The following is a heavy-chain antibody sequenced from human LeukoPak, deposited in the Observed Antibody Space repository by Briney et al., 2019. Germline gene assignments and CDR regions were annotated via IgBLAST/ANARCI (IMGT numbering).Heavy chain of an antibody. J-gene: IGHJ4*02. CDR3: ARDPPHSSGWHEGDY. V-gene: IGHV3-48*03. Sequence: PGGSLRLSCAASGFTFSSYEMNWVRQAPGKGLEWVSYISGSGSTIYYADSVKGRFTISRDNAKNSLYLQMNSLRAEDTAVYYCARDPPHSSGWHEGDYWGQGTLVTVSS. D-gene: IGHD6-19*01. CDR1: GFTFSSYE. CDR2: ISGSGSTI.